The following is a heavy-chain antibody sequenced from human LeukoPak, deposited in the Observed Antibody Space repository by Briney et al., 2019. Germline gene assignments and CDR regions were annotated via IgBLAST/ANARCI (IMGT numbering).Heavy chain of an antibody. Sequence: PGGSLRLSCTASGFTFSTYGMIWARQAPGTGLKWDSYISSSSSLMSYEDSVKGRFTISRDNAENSLYLQMNSLRDEDTAVYYCARELMGLTMIVVVNPIDYWGQGTLVTVSS. CDR3: ARELMGLTMIVVVNPIDY. D-gene: IGHD3-22*01. V-gene: IGHV3-48*02. CDR2: ISSSSSLM. J-gene: IGHJ4*02. CDR1: GFTFSTYG.